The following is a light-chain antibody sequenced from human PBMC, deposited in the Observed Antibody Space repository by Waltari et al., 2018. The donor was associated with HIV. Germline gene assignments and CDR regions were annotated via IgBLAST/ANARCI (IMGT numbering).Light chain of an antibody. J-gene: IGLJ2*01. CDR1: KSGDKY. Sequence: SYELTQQLSVSVSPGQTASITRSGDKSGDKYISWYQQKPGQSPVLVIYQHNKRPSGIPERFSGSNSGNTATLTISGTQAMDEADYYCQAWDGSTAIFGGRTKLTVL. CDR2: QHN. V-gene: IGLV3-1*01. CDR3: QAWDGSTAI.